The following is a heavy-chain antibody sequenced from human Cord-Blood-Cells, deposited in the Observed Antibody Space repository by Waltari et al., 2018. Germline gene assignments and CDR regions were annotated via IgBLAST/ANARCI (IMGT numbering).Heavy chain of an antibody. D-gene: IGHD2-2*01. J-gene: IGHJ4*02. CDR2: IYYSGST. Sequence: CTVSGGSISSYYWSWIRQPPGKGLEWIGYIYYSGSTNYNPSLKSRVTISVDTSKNQFSLKLSSVTAADTAVYYCASLGCSSTSCYDYWGQGTLVTVSS. CDR1: GGSISSYY. V-gene: IGHV4-59*01. CDR3: ASLGCSSTSCYDY.